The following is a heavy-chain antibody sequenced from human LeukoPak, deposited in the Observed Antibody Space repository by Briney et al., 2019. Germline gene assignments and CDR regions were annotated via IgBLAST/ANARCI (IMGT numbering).Heavy chain of an antibody. J-gene: IGHJ6*02. CDR1: GGSISSYY. CDR3: ARDGAYCSSTSCYSSYYYYYGMDV. Sequence: PPETLSLTRTVSGGSISSYYWSWIRQPPGKGLEWIGYIYYSGSTNYNPSLKSRVTISVDTSKNQFSLKLSSVTAADTAVYYCARDGAYCSSTSCYSSYYYYYGMDVWAQGTTHTVSS. D-gene: IGHD2-2*01. CDR2: IYYSGST. V-gene: IGHV4-59*01.